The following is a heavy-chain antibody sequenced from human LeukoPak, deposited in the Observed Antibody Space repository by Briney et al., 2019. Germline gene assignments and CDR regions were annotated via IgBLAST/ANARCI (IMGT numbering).Heavy chain of an antibody. CDR2: IYPNSGGT. D-gene: IGHD2-8*01. Sequence: ASVKVSCKASGYTFTGYYMHWVRQAPGQGLEWMGWIYPNSGGTNYAQKFQGRVTMTRDTSISTAYMELSRLRSDDTAVYYCARGTGYCTNGVCYPTHFDYWGQGTLVTVSS. CDR3: ARGTGYCTNGVCYPTHFDY. J-gene: IGHJ4*02. CDR1: GYTFTGYY. V-gene: IGHV1-2*02.